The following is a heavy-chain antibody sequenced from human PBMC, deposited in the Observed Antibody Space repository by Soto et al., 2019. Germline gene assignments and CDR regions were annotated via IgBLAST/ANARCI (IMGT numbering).Heavy chain of an antibody. V-gene: IGHV4-34*01. Sequence: PSETLSLTCAVCGGSFSGYYWSWIRQPPGKXLEWIGEINHSGSTNYNPSLKSRVTISVDTSKNQFSLKLSSVTAADTAVYYCARGFWSGYYTSHYYCGMDVWGQGTTVTVSS. CDR1: GGSFSGYY. D-gene: IGHD3-3*01. CDR2: INHSGST. J-gene: IGHJ6*02. CDR3: ARGFWSGYYTSHYYCGMDV.